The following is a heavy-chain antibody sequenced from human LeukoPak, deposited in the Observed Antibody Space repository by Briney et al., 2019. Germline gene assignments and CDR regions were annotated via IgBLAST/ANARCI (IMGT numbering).Heavy chain of an antibody. CDR1: GGSISGYY. D-gene: IGHD3-10*01. V-gene: IGHV4-59*08. CDR3: ARHFDYDSGGDAFDV. Sequence: SETLSLTCTVSGGSISGYYWSWIRQPPGKGLECIGYIHYSGRTNYNPSLKSRVTMSVDTSKIQISLKLTSVTAADTAVYYCARHFDYDSGGDAFDVWGQGTMVTVSS. J-gene: IGHJ3*01. CDR2: IHYSGRT.